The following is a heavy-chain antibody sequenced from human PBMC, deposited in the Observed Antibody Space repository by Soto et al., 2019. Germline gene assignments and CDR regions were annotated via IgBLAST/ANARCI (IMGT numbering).Heavy chain of an antibody. CDR2: IKQDGTEK. Sequence: EVQLVESGGGLVQPGGSLRLSCAASGFTFSNYWMSWVRQDPGKGLEWVANIKQDGTEKNYVDSVRGRFTISRDNAKNSLDLQMNSLTAEDTAVYYCASVAIWGQGTLVTVSS. CDR3: ASVAI. J-gene: IGHJ4*02. CDR1: GFTFSNYW. V-gene: IGHV3-7*01. D-gene: IGHD5-12*01.